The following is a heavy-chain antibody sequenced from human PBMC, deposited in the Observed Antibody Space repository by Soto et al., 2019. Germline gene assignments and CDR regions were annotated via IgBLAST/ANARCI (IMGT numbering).Heavy chain of an antibody. J-gene: IGHJ4*02. Sequence: VGSLRLSCAASGSTFSSYAMSWIRQDPGKGLEWVSAISGSGGSTYYADSVRGRFTISRDNSKNTLYLQMNSLRAEDTAVYYCANGKPPDYWGQGTLVTVYS. V-gene: IGHV3-23*01. CDR1: GSTFSSYA. CDR3: ANGKPPDY. CDR2: ISGSGGST.